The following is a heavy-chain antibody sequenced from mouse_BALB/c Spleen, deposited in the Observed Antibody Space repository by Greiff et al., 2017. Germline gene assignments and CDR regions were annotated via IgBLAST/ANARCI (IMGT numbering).Heavy chain of an antibody. CDR2: ISSGGST. CDR1: GFTFSSYA. Sequence: EVMLVESGGGLVKPGGSLKLSCAASGFTFSSYAMSWVRQTPEKRLEWVASISSGGSTYYPDRVKGRFTISRDNARNILYLQMSSLRSEDTAMYYCARGGDSFAYWGQGTLVTVSA. V-gene: IGHV5-6-5*01. J-gene: IGHJ3*01. CDR3: ARGGDSFAY.